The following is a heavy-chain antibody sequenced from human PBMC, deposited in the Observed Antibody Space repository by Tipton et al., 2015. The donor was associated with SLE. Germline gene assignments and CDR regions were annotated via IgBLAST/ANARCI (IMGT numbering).Heavy chain of an antibody. CDR1: GASTNTKY. V-gene: IGHV4-59*13. J-gene: IGHJ6*02. CDR3: AGDVGVAYYYAMDV. Sequence: TLSLTCTVSGASTNTKYWTWIRQSPGKGLEWIGYANRNEGTKIKSSLERRVTISLDTSRSQFSLRLSSVTAADTAVYYCAGDVGVAYYYAMDVWGQGTTVVISS. CDR2: ANRNEGT. D-gene: IGHD2-15*01.